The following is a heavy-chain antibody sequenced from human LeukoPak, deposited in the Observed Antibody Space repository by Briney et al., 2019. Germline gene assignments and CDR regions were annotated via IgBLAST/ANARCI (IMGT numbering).Heavy chain of an antibody. CDR3: AEAHSPYCSSTSCYSASYYYYYGMDV. J-gene: IGHJ6*02. CDR1: GFTFSSYA. CDR2: ISGSGGST. V-gene: IGHV3-23*01. Sequence: GGSLRLSCAASGFTFSSYAMSWVRQAPGKGLEWVSAISGSGGSTYYADPVKGRFTISRDNSKDTLYLQMNSLRAEDTAVYYCAEAHSPYCSSTSCYSASYYYYYGMDVWGQGTTVTVSS. D-gene: IGHD2-2*01.